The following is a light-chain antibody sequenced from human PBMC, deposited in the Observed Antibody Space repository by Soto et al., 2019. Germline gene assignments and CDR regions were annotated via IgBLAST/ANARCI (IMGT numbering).Light chain of an antibody. J-gene: IGLJ2*01. CDR3: NSYAGSNNWV. V-gene: IGLV2-8*01. Sequence: QSALTQPPSASGSPGQSVTISCTGTSSDIGAYNYVSWYQQHPGRVPKLIISEVTKRPSGVPDRFSGSKSGNTASLTVSGLQAEDEADYYCNSYAGSNNWVFGGGTKLTVL. CDR1: SSDIGAYNY. CDR2: EVT.